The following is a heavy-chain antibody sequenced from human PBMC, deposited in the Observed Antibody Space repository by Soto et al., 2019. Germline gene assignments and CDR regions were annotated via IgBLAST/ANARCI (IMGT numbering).Heavy chain of an antibody. Sequence: QLQLQESGPGLVKPSETLSLNCTVSGGSISSRGYYWGWIRQPPGKGLEWIGNIYYSGSTYYNPSLKSRVTMSIDTSTSQVSLKLSSVTSADTAVYYCATSNWVDPWGQGTLVTVSS. CDR3: ATSNWVDP. J-gene: IGHJ5*02. V-gene: IGHV4-39*01. CDR2: IYYSGST. CDR1: GGSISSRGYY.